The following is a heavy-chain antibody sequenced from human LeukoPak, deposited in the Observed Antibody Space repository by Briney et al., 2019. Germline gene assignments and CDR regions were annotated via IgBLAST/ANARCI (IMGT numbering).Heavy chain of an antibody. D-gene: IGHD6-19*01. CDR2: IYYSGST. CDR3: ARTAGYSSGWYGAIDY. J-gene: IGHJ4*02. CDR1: GGSISSYY. Sequence: PSETLSLTCTVSGGSISSYYWSWIRQPPGKGLEWIGYIYYSGSTNYNPSLKSRVTISVDTSKNQFSQKLSSVTAADTAVYYCARTAGYSSGWYGAIDYWGQGTLVTVSS. V-gene: IGHV4-59*01.